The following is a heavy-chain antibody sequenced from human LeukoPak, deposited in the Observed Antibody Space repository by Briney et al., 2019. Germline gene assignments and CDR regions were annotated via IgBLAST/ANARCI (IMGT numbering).Heavy chain of an antibody. D-gene: IGHD2-15*01. CDR1: GFDFSALG. CDR3: AKDNGSPSLVVVLVATAPDY. J-gene: IGHJ4*02. CDR2: ISYDGSQK. Sequence: GRSLRLSCAASGFDFSALGMNWVRQAPGKGLEWVAVISYDGSQKYYADSVKGRFTISRDNSKNTVYLQMNSLSAEDTAVYYCAKDNGSPSLVVVLVATAPDYWGQGTLVTVSS. V-gene: IGHV3-30*18.